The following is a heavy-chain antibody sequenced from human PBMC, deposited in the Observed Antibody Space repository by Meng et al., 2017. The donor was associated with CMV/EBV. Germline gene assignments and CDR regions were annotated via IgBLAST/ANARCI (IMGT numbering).Heavy chain of an antibody. CDR3: ARGPSIVVVHNWFDP. Sequence: SGYTFTSYYMHWVRQAPGQGLEWMGIINPSGGSTSYAQKFQGRVTMTRDTSTSTVYMKLSSLRSEDTAVYYCARGPSIVVVHNWFDPWGQGTLVTVSS. D-gene: IGHD2-2*01. CDR1: GYTFTSYY. V-gene: IGHV1-46*01. J-gene: IGHJ5*02. CDR2: INPSGGST.